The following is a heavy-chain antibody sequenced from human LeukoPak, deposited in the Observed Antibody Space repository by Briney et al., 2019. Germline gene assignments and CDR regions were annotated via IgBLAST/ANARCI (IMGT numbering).Heavy chain of an antibody. CDR1: GFTFSIYW. J-gene: IGHJ4*02. V-gene: IGHV3-7*01. D-gene: IGHD2-21*02. CDR2: IKQDGSEK. Sequence: GGSLRLSCAASGFTFSIYWMSWVRKAPGKVLEWVANIKQDGSEKYYVDSVKGRFTITRDNAKNSLYLQMNSLRAEDTAVYYCAKDHRAYCGGDCVDFDYWGQGTLVTVSS. CDR3: AKDHRAYCGGDCVDFDY.